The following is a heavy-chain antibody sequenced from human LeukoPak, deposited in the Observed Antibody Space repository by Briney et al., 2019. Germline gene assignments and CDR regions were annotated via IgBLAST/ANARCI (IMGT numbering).Heavy chain of an antibody. Sequence: SVKVSCKASGGTFSSYAISWVRQAPGQGLEWMGRIIPIFGIANYAQKFQGRVTITADKSTSTAYMELSSLRPEDTAVYYCARDELVPHPWGQGTLVTVSS. CDR1: GGTFSSYA. V-gene: IGHV1-69*04. D-gene: IGHD6-13*01. J-gene: IGHJ5*02. CDR2: IIPIFGIA. CDR3: ARDELVPHP.